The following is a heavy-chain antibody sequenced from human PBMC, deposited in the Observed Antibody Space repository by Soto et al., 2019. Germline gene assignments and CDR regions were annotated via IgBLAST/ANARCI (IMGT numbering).Heavy chain of an antibody. D-gene: IGHD5-18*01. Sequence: ASVKVSCKASGGTFSSYAISWVRQAPGQGLEWMGGIVPIFGTANYAQKFQGRVTITADESTSTAYMELSSLRSEDTAVYYCATRQGRGYSYADAFDIWGQGTMVTVSS. CDR3: ATRQGRGYSYADAFDI. CDR1: GGTFSSYA. V-gene: IGHV1-69*13. CDR2: IVPIFGTA. J-gene: IGHJ3*02.